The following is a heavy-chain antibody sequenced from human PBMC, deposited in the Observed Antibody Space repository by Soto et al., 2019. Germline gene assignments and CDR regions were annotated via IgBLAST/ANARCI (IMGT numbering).Heavy chain of an antibody. CDR2: IYYSGST. J-gene: IGHJ5*02. CDR1: GGSIISYC. CDR3: ARNLWFGTNNWFDP. Sequence: PSETMSLPSTVAGGSIISYCWSWIRQPPEKGLEWIGYIYYSGSTNYKPSLKSRDTISVDTSKNQFSLKLSSVTAADTVVYYCARNLWFGTNNWFDPGGQGTLVTVSS. V-gene: IGHV4-59*01. D-gene: IGHD3-10*01.